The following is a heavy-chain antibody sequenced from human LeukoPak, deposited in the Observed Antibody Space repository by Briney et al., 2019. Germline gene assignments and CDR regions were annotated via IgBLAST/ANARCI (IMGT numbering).Heavy chain of an antibody. CDR1: GGSISSSSYY. CDR3: ARDGKYSSSPFDY. CDR2: IYYSGSN. V-gene: IGHV4-39*07. J-gene: IGHJ4*02. D-gene: IGHD6-13*01. Sequence: SETLSLTCTVSGGSISSSSYYWGWHRQPPGMGLEWIGSIYYSGSNYYNPSLKSRVTISVDTYKNQFSLKLSSVTAADTAVYYCARDGKYSSSPFDYWGQGTLVTVSS.